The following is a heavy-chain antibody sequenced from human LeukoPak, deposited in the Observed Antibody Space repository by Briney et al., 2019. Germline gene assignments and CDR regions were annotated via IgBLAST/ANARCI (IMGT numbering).Heavy chain of an antibody. V-gene: IGHV3-33*01. CDR2: IWYDGSNK. D-gene: IGHD6-19*01. CDR3: ATGEQWLVDY. Sequence: GGSLRLSCAASGFTFSSYGMHWVRQAPGKGLEWVAVIWYDGSNKYYTDSVKGRFTISRDNSKNTLYLQMNSLRAEDTAVYYCATGEQWLVDYWGQGTLVTVSS. J-gene: IGHJ4*02. CDR1: GFTFSSYG.